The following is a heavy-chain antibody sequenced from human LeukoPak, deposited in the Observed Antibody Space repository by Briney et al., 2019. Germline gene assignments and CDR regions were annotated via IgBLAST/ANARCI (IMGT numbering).Heavy chain of an antibody. V-gene: IGHV4-4*07. CDR2: IYTSGST. D-gene: IGHD3-3*01. CDR1: GGSISSYY. CDR3: ARGESYYDFWSGYYPGTFDY. J-gene: IGHJ4*02. Sequence: PSETLSLTCTVSGGSISSYYWSWIRQPAGKGLEWIGRIYTSGSTNYNPSLKSRVTMSVDTSKNQFSLKLSSVTAADTAVYYCARGESYYDFWSGYYPGTFDYWGQGTLVTVSS.